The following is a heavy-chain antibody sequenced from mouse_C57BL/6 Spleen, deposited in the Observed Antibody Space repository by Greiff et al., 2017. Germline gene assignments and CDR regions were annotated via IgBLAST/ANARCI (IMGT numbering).Heavy chain of an antibody. CDR3: ARAYYSNSFDY. CDR2: ISDGGSYT. D-gene: IGHD2-5*01. J-gene: IGHJ2*01. CDR1: GFTFSSYA. V-gene: IGHV5-4*03. Sequence: EVKLVESGGGLVKPGGSLKLSCAASGFTFSSYAMSWVRQTPEKRLEWVATISDGGSYTYYPDNVKGRFTISRDNAKNNLYLQVSHLKSEDTAMYYCARAYYSNSFDYWGQGTTLTVSS.